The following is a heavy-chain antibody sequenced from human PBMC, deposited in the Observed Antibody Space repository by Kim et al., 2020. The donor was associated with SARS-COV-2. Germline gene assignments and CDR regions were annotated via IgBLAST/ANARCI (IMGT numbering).Heavy chain of an antibody. CDR2: INHSGST. D-gene: IGHD3-10*01. J-gene: IGHJ6*02. Sequence: SETLSLTCAVYGGSFSGYYWSWIRQPPGKGLEWIGEINHSGSTNYNPSLKSRVTISVDTSKNQFSLKLSSVTAADTAVYYCARDQLLWFGELEASDYYYYGMDVWGQGTTVTVSS. CDR3: ARDQLLWFGELEASDYYYYGMDV. CDR1: GGSFSGYY. V-gene: IGHV4-34*01.